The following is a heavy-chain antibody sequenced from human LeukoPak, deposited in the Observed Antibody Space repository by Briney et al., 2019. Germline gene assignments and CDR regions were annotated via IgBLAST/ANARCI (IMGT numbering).Heavy chain of an antibody. CDR2: IWYDGSNK. CDR3: AKDFLRDYYDSSALDY. Sequence: GGSLRLSCAASGFTFSSYAMSWVRQAPGKGLEWVAVIWYDGSNKYYADSVKGRFTISRDNSKNTLYLQMNSLRAEDTAVYYCAKDFLRDYYDSSALDYWGQGTLVTVSS. D-gene: IGHD3-22*01. V-gene: IGHV3-33*06. J-gene: IGHJ4*02. CDR1: GFTFSSYA.